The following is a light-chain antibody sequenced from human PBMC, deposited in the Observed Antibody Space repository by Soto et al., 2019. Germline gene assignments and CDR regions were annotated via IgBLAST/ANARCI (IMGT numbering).Light chain of an antibody. J-gene: IGLJ1*01. Sequence: QSVLTQPPSVSGAPGQRVTISCTGSSSNIGAGYDVHWYQQLPGTAPKLLIYDNNNRPSGVPDRFSGSKSGSSASLAITGLQAEDDADFYSQSYDSGLSGGVFGTGIELTVL. CDR1: SSNIGAGYD. CDR2: DNN. V-gene: IGLV1-40*01. CDR3: QSYDSGLSGGV.